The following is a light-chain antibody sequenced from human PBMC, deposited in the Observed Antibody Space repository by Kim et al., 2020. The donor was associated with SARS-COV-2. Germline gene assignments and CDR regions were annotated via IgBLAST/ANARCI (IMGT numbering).Light chain of an antibody. CDR1: SSDIGGYNF. J-gene: IGLJ3*02. V-gene: IGLV2-11*01. CDR2: HVD. Sequence: QSALTQPRSVSGSPGQSVTISCTGNSSDIGGYNFVSWYQQHPGKAPKLMIYHVDARPSGVPDRFSGSKSGNTASLTISGLQAEDEADYHCCSYAGRYTLFGGGTKLTVL. CDR3: CSYAGRYTL.